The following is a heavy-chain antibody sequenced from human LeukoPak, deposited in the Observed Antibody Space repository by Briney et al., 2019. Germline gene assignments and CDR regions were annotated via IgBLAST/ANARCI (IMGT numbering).Heavy chain of an antibody. V-gene: IGHV1-18*01. CDR2: ISAYNGNT. D-gene: IGHD4-17*01. Sequence: EASVKVSCKASGYTFTSYGISWVRQAPGQGLEWMGWISAYNGNTNYAQKLKGRVTMTTDTSTSTAYMELRSLRSDDTAVYYCARVLSSTGWFDPWGQGTLVTVSS. CDR1: GYTFTSYG. J-gene: IGHJ5*02. CDR3: ARVLSSTGWFDP.